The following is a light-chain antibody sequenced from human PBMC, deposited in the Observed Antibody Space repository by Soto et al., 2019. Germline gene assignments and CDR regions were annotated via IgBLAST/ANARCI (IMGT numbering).Light chain of an antibody. CDR2: GES. Sequence: EIVLTQSPGTLSLSPGERATLSCRASQSIYSNYLAWYQQKPGQAPRLLIYGESTRIAGVPDSFSGSGSGTDFTLTISRLEPEDFAVYYCQHYVNSPRTFGQGTKVEFK. J-gene: IGKJ1*01. CDR3: QHYVNSPRT. CDR1: QSIYSNY. V-gene: IGKV3-20*01.